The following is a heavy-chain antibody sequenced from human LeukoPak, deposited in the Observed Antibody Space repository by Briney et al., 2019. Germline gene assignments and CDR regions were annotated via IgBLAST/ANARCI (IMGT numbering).Heavy chain of an antibody. CDR1: GGTFSSYA. J-gene: IGHJ6*03. CDR2: IIPIFGTT. V-gene: IGHV1-69*13. CDR3: ARSHYSSYWDNGPHYYYYYMDV. Sequence: SVKVSCKASGGTFSSYAISWVRQAPGQGLGWMGGIIPIFGTTNYAQKFQGRVTITADESTSTGYMELSSLRSEDTAVYYCARSHYSSYWDNGPHYYYYYMDVWGKGTTVTVSS. D-gene: IGHD6-6*01.